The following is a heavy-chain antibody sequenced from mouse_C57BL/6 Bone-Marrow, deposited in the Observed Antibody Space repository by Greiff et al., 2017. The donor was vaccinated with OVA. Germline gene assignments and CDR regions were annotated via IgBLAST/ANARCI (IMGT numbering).Heavy chain of an antibody. CDR1: GYTFTSYG. V-gene: IGHV1-81*01. Sequence: QVQLQQSGAELARPGASVKLSCKASGYTFTSYGISWVKQRTGQGLEWIGEIYPRSGNTYYNEKFKGKATLTADKSSSTAYMELRSLTSEDSAVYFCARVGYDYDGGYYAMDYWGQGTSVTVSS. J-gene: IGHJ4*01. CDR2: IYPRSGNT. D-gene: IGHD2-4*01. CDR3: ARVGYDYDGGYYAMDY.